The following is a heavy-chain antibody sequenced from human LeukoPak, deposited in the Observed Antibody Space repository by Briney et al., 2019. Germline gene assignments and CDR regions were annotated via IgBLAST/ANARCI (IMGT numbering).Heavy chain of an antibody. CDR1: GFTFSSYS. CDR3: ARDPYYYDSSGYPVDY. Sequence: GGSLRLSCAASGFTFSSYSMNWVRQAPGKGLEWVSSISSSSSYIYYADSVKGRFTISRDNAKNSLYLQMNSPRAEDTAVYYCARDPYYYDSSGYPVDYWGQGTLVTVSS. J-gene: IGHJ4*02. V-gene: IGHV3-21*01. CDR2: ISSSSSYI. D-gene: IGHD3-22*01.